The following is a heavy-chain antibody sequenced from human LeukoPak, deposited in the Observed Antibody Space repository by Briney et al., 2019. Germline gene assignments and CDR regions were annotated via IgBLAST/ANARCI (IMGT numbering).Heavy chain of an antibody. D-gene: IGHD2-2*01. CDR3: ARTLRPLGLGYCSSTSCYDGLDY. CDR1: GGTFSSYA. CDR2: IIPSFGTA. V-gene: IGHV1-69*01. J-gene: IGHJ4*02. Sequence: AVKVSCKASGGTFSSYAISWVRQAPGQGLEWMGGIIPSFGTANYAQKFQGRVTITADESTSTAYMELSSLRSEDTAVYYCARTLRPLGLGYCSSTSCYDGLDYWGQGTLVTVSS.